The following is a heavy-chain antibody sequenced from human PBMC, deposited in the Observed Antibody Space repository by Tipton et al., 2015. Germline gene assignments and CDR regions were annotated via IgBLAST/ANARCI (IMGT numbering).Heavy chain of an antibody. D-gene: IGHD2-2*01. V-gene: IGHV1-8*01. J-gene: IGHJ6*02. CDR3: ARLLGYCSSTSCHLRGMDV. Sequence: QSGAEVKKPGASVKVSCKASGYTFTSYDINWVRQATGQGLEWMGWMNPNSGNTDYAQKFQGRVTMTRNTSISAAYMELSSLRSEDTAVYYCARLLGYCSSTSCHLRGMDVWGQGTTVTASS. CDR2: MNPNSGNT. CDR1: GYTFTSYD.